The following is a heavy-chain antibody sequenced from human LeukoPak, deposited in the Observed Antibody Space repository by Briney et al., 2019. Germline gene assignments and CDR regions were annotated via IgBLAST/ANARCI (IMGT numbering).Heavy chain of an antibody. V-gene: IGHV3-74*01. D-gene: IGHD3-22*01. CDR3: ARGPTTTGRGDDYYYDSSGYYPY. CDR2: INSDGSST. J-gene: IGHJ4*02. Sequence: GGSLRLSCAASGFTFSSYWMHWVRHAPGKGLVWVSRINSDGSSTIYADSVKGRFTISRDNAKNTLYLQVNSLRAEDTAVYYCARGPTTTGRGDDYYYDSSGYYPYWGQGTLVTVSS. CDR1: GFTFSSYW.